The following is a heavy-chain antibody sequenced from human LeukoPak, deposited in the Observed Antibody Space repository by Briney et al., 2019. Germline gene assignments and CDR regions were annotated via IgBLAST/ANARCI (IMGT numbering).Heavy chain of an antibody. D-gene: IGHD1-26*01. CDR1: GFTFSSYW. CDR2: MNSDGSST. V-gene: IGHV3-74*01. CDR3: ARDLRGSGSYPPGY. J-gene: IGHJ4*02. Sequence: GGSLRLSCAASGFTFSSYWMHWVRQAQGKGLVWVSRMNSDGSSTSYADSVKGRFTISRDNTKNTLYLQMNSLRAEDTAVYYCARDLRGSGSYPPGYWGQGNLVTVSS.